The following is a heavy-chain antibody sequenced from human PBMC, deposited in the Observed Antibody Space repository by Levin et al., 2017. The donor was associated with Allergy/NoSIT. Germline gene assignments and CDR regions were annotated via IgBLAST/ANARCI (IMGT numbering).Heavy chain of an antibody. CDR2: IVDSGAST. CDR1: GFTFSSYA. J-gene: IGHJ4*02. Sequence: GESLKISCAASGFTFSSYALSWVRQAPGKGLEWVSGIVDSGASTYYADSVKGRFTISRDNSKNTLYLQMNSLRAEDTAIYYCTKDDLFARGATYRYSGFDSWGQGTLVTVSS. D-gene: IGHD3-10*01. V-gene: IGHV3-23*01. CDR3: TKDDLFARGATYRYSGFDS.